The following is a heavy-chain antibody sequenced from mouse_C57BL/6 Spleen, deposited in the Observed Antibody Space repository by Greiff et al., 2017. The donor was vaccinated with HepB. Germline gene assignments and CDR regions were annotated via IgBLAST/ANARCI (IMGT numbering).Heavy chain of an antibody. CDR2: IYPGSGNT. CDR3: ARELRLRDY. V-gene: IGHV1-76*01. J-gene: IGHJ2*01. Sequence: QVHVKQSGAELVRPGASVKLSCKASGYTFTDYYINWVKQRPGQGLEWIARIYPGSGNTYYNEKFKGKATLTAEKSSSTAYMQLSSLTSEDSAVYFCARELRLRDYWGQGTTLTVSS. D-gene: IGHD3-2*02. CDR1: GYTFTDYY.